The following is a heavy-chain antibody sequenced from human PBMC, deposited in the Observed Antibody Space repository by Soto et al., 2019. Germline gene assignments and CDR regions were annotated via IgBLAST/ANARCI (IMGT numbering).Heavy chain of an antibody. CDR2: ISYDGSNK. D-gene: IGHD1-26*01. CDR1: GFTFSSYG. CDR3: AKDRYSGSYNMAFDY. J-gene: IGHJ4*02. V-gene: IGHV3-30*18. Sequence: GGSLRLPCAASGFTFSSYGMHWVRQAPGKGLEWVAVISYDGSNKYYADSVKGRFTISRDNSKSTLYLQMNSLRAEDTAVYYCAKDRYSGSYNMAFDYWGQGTLVTVSS.